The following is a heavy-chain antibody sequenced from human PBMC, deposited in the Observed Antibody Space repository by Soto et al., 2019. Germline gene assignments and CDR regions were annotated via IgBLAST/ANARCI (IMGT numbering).Heavy chain of an antibody. V-gene: IGHV1-3*01. D-gene: IGHD3-10*01. J-gene: IGHJ4*02. CDR2: INAGNGNT. CDR1: GYTFTSYA. CDR3: ARGQDYYGSGSYYIAPHFDY. Sequence: ASVKVSCKASGYTFTSYAMHWVRQAPGQRLEWMGWINAGNGNTKYSQKFQGRVTITRDTSASTAYMELSSLRSEDTAVYYCARGQDYYGSGSYYIAPHFDYWGQGTLVTVSS.